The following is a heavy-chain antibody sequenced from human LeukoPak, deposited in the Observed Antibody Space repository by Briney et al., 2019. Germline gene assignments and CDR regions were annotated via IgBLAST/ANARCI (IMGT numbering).Heavy chain of an antibody. Sequence: GASVKVSCKASGYTFISYYMHWARQAPGQGLEWMGIINPSGGSTSYAQKFQGRVTMTRDTSTSTVYMELSSLRSEDTAVYYCARAYDFWSGYSDPGMDVWGQGTTVTVSS. V-gene: IGHV1-46*01. CDR2: INPSGGST. CDR3: ARAYDFWSGYSDPGMDV. J-gene: IGHJ6*02. D-gene: IGHD3-3*01. CDR1: GYTFISYY.